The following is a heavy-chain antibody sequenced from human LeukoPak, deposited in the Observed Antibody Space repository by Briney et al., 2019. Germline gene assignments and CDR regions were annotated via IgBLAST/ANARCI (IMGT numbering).Heavy chain of an antibody. CDR2: IYSGGST. D-gene: IGHD6-19*01. J-gene: IGHJ4*02. CDR1: GGSVSSGSYY. Sequence: ETLSLTCTVSGGSVSSGSYYWSWVRQAPGKGLEWVSVIYSGGSTYYADSVKGRFTISRDNSKNTLYLQMNSLRAEDTAVYYCARERDSSGLETYWGQGTLVTVSS. CDR3: ARERDSSGLETY. V-gene: IGHV3-53*01.